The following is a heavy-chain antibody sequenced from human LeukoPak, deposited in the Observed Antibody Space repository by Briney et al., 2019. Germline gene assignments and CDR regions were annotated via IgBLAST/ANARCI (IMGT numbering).Heavy chain of an antibody. D-gene: IGHD3-16*01. J-gene: IGHJ3*02. CDR1: GYTLTVLS. Sequence: GASVKVSCKVSGYTLTVLSMHWVRQAPGKGLEWMGGFDPEDGETIYAQKFQGRVTMTEDTSTDTAYMELSSLRSEDTAVYYCATRGERSGAFDIWGQGTMVTVSS. V-gene: IGHV1-24*01. CDR3: ATRGERSGAFDI. CDR2: FDPEDGET.